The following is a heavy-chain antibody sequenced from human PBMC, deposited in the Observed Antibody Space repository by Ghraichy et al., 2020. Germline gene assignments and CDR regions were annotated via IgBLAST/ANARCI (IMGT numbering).Heavy chain of an antibody. CDR1: GGSISSNY. D-gene: IGHD3-9*01. CDR3: ARDSDYDILTGLTAFDI. Sequence: SETLSLTCTVSGGSISSNYWSWIRQPPGKGLEWIGYIYYSGSANYNPSLKSRVTISIDTSKNQFSLKLSSVTAADTAVYYCARDSDYDILTGLTAFDIWGRGTMVTVSS. CDR2: IYYSGSA. V-gene: IGHV4-59*01. J-gene: IGHJ3*02.